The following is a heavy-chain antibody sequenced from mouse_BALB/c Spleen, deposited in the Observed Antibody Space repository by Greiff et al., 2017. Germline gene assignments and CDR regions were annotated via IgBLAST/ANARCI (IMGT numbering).Heavy chain of an antibody. Sequence: VQLQQSGPELEKPGASVKISCKASGYTFTSYNMYWVKQSHGKSLEWIGYIDPYNGGTSYNQKFKGKATLTVDKSSSTAYMHLNSLTSEDSAVYYCARGDYGERPYAMDYWGQGTSVTVSS. CDR3: ARGDYGERPYAMDY. J-gene: IGHJ4*01. D-gene: IGHD2-4*01. V-gene: IGHV1S135*01. CDR2: IDPYNGGT. CDR1: GYTFTSYN.